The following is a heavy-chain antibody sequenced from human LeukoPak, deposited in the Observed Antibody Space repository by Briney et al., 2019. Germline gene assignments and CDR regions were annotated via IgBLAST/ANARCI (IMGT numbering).Heavy chain of an antibody. CDR2: ISGSGRGGST. CDR1: GFTFSSYA. D-gene: IGHD6-19*01. J-gene: IGHJ4*02. Sequence: GGSLRLSCAASGFTFSSYAMSWVRQAPGKGLEWVSNISGSGRGGSTYYADSVKGRFIISRDNSKYTLYLQMNSLRAEDTAVYYCAKVQNNKNPYSSGWFPFDYWGQGTLVTVSS. CDR3: AKVQNNKNPYSSGWFPFDY. V-gene: IGHV3-23*01.